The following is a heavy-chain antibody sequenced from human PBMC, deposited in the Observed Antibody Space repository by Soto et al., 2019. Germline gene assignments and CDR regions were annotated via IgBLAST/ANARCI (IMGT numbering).Heavy chain of an antibody. CDR3: ARVWGPGDYSFGAELGY. CDR1: GFTFSSYS. D-gene: IGHD4-17*01. Sequence: EVQLVESGGGLVKPGGSLRLSCAASGFTFSSYSMNWVRQAPGKGLEWVSSISSSSSYIYYADSVKGRFTISRDNAKNSLYLQMNSLRAEDTAGYYCARVWGPGDYSFGAELGYWGQGTLVTVSS. V-gene: IGHV3-21*01. J-gene: IGHJ4*02. CDR2: ISSSSSYI.